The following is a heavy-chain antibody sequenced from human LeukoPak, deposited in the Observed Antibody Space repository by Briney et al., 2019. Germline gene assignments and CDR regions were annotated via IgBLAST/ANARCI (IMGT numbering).Heavy chain of an antibody. CDR1: GYTLTGYY. J-gene: IGHJ4*02. D-gene: IGHD5-18*01. V-gene: IGHV1-2*06. Sequence: GASVKVSCKASGYTLTGYYMHWVRQAPGQGLEWMGRINPNSGGTNYAQKFQGRVTMTRDTSISTAYMELSRLRSDDTAVYYCARDRGYSYGCDPDYWGQGTLVTISS. CDR2: INPNSGGT. CDR3: ARDRGYSYGCDPDY.